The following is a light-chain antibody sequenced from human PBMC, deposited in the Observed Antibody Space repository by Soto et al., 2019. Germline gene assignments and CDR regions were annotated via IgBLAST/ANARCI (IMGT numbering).Light chain of an antibody. Sequence: ENVLTQSPASLSLYPGERATLXCGASQSINTYLGWYQQKPGQAPRLTIYDASKRAHGIPARFSGSGSATNFTRTISSLEPEDFAVYYGQQRRSWHVTFGQGTRLEI. CDR2: DAS. J-gene: IGKJ5*01. CDR3: QQRRSWHVT. CDR1: QSINTY. V-gene: IGKV3D-11*02.